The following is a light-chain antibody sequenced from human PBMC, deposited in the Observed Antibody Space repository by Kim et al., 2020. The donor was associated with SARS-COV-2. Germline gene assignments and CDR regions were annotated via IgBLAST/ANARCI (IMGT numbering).Light chain of an antibody. CDR3: SSYTSSSTRV. J-gene: IGLJ3*02. Sequence: GQSITISCTGTRSGVGGYNYVSWYQQHPGKAPKLMIYDDSNRPSGVSNRFSGSKSGNTASLTISGLQAEDEADYYCSSYTSSSTRVFGGGTQLTVL. V-gene: IGLV2-14*03. CDR2: DDS. CDR1: RSGVGGYNY.